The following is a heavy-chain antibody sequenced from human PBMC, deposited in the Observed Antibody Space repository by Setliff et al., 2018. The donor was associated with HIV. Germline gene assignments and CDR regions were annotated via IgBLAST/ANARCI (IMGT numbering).Heavy chain of an antibody. D-gene: IGHD3-3*01. J-gene: IGHJ4*02. CDR1: GGSFSDYY. Sequence: KPSETLSLTCAVYGGSFSDYYWSWIRQPPGKGLEWIGEINHSGSTNYNPSLKSRVTISVDTSKNQFSLKLSSVTASDTAVYYCAREATIFGVVMPYFDYWGQGTLVTVSS. CDR3: AREATIFGVVMPYFDY. CDR2: INHSGST. V-gene: IGHV4-34*01.